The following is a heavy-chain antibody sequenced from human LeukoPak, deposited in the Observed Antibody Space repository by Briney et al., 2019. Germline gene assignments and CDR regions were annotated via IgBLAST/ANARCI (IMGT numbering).Heavy chain of an antibody. CDR3: ARQYSGYDSPFDY. Sequence: SVKVSCKASGGTFSSYAISWVRQAPGQGLEWMGGIIPIFGTANYAQKFQGRVTITADESTTTAYMELRSLRSDDTAVYYCARQYSGYDSPFDYWGQGTLVTVSS. CDR2: IIPIFGTA. CDR1: GGTFSSYA. D-gene: IGHD5-12*01. J-gene: IGHJ4*02. V-gene: IGHV1-69*01.